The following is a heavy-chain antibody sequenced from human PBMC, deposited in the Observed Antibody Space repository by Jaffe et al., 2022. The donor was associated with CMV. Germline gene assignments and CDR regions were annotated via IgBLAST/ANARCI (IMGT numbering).Heavy chain of an antibody. D-gene: IGHD3-10*01. Sequence: EVQLVESGGGLVQPGGSLRLSCAASGFTFSSYWMSWVRQAPGKGLEWVANIKQDGSEKYYVDSVKGRFTISRDNAKNSLYLQMNSLRAEDTAVYYCARDRVVRGVISYYYYGMDVWGQGTTVTVSS. V-gene: IGHV3-7*01. CDR1: GFTFSSYW. CDR2: IKQDGSEK. CDR3: ARDRVVRGVISYYYYGMDV. J-gene: IGHJ6*02.